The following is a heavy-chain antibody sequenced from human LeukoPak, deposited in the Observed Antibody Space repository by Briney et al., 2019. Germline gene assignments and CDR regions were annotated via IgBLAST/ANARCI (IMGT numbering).Heavy chain of an antibody. CDR2: ISSSSSTI. D-gene: IGHD4-17*01. CDR3: ARDEANDYGDFFDY. J-gene: IGHJ4*02. CDR1: GFTFSSYS. Sequence: GGSLRLSCAASGFTFSSYSMNWVRQAPGKGLEWVSYISSSSSTIYYADSVKGRFTISRDNAKNSLYLQMNSLRAEDTAVCYCARDEANDYGDFFDYWGQGTLVTVSS. V-gene: IGHV3-48*01.